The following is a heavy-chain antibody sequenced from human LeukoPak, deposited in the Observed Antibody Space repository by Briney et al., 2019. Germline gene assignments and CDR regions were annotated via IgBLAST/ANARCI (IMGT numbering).Heavy chain of an antibody. CDR2: IRSKANSYAT. D-gene: IGHD4-23*01. V-gene: IGHV3-73*01. Sequence: GWSLRLSCAASGFTFSGSAMHWVRQASGKGLEWVGRIRSKANSYATAYAASVKGRFTISRDDSKNTAYLQMNSLKTEDTAVYYCTRHAPPGTTVVTPFSYWGQGTLVTVSS. CDR3: TRHAPPGTTVVTPFSY. J-gene: IGHJ4*02. CDR1: GFTFSGSA.